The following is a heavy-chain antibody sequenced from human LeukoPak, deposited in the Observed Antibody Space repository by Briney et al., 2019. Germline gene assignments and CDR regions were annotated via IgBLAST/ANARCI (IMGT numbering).Heavy chain of an antibody. CDR3: AKDTEDTAMAGSY. J-gene: IGHJ4*02. D-gene: IGHD5-18*01. V-gene: IGHV3-23*01. Sequence: GGSLRLSCAASGFTFSSYAMIWVRQAPGKGLEWVSAISGSGGSTYYADSVKGRFTISRDNFKNTLYLQMNSLRAEDTAVYYCAKDTEDTAMAGSYWGQGTLVTVSS. CDR2: ISGSGGST. CDR1: GFTFSSYA.